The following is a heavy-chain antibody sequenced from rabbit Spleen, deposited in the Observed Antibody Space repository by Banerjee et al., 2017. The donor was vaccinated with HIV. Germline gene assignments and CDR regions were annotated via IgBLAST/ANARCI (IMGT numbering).Heavy chain of an antibody. V-gene: IGHV1S42*01. J-gene: IGHJ3*01. Sequence: QQQLEESGGGLVKPGGTLTLTCKASGFDFSSYNMCWVRQAPGKGPEWIGTIGGSYRIYYANWAKGRFTISRTSTTVDLKITSPTTEDTATYFCARTHTDSSSYSVWGPGTLVTVS. D-gene: IGHD1-1*01. CDR2: IGGSYRI. CDR1: GFDFSSYN. CDR3: ARTHTDSSSYSV.